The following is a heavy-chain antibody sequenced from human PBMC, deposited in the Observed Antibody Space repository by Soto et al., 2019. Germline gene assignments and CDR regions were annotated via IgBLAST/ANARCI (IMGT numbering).Heavy chain of an antibody. J-gene: IGHJ4*02. D-gene: IGHD6-6*01. CDR2: ISYSGST. V-gene: IGHV4-30-4*01. Sequence: SETLCVTCTVAGGSIISADYHWSWNRQPPGKGLEWIGYISYSGSTYFNPSLKSRVTMSVDTSKDQFSLRLSSVTAADTAVYYCARGRTSSIADLDYFDYWGQGTLVTVSS. CDR3: ARGRTSSIADLDYFDY. CDR1: GGSIISADYH.